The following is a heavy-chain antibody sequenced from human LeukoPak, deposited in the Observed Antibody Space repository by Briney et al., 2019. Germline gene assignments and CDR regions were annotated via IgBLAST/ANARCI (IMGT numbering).Heavy chain of an antibody. J-gene: IGHJ5*02. CDR3: ARKGNAYNYVNWFDP. CDR2: IYYSGSS. CDR1: GGSFSGYY. V-gene: IGHV4-59*01. D-gene: IGHD5-24*01. Sequence: SETLSLTCAVYGGSFSGYYWSWIRQPPGKGLEWIGYIYYSGSSNYNPSLKSRVTISVDTSKNQFSLRLSSVTAADTAVYYCARKGNAYNYVNWFDPWGQGTLVTVSS.